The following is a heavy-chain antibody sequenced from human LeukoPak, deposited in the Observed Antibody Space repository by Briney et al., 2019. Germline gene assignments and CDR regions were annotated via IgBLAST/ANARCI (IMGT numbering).Heavy chain of an antibody. D-gene: IGHD3-3*01. V-gene: IGHV3-48*03. J-gene: IGHJ4*02. CDR2: ISSSGSTI. CDR1: GFTFSNE. Sequence: GGSLRLSCAASGFTFSNEMNWVRQAPGKGLEWVSYISSSGSTIYYADSVKGRFTISRDNAKNSLYLQMYSLRAEDTAVYYCARDLAPNYDFWSGYTYYFDYWGQGTLVTVSS. CDR3: ARDLAPNYDFWSGYTYYFDY.